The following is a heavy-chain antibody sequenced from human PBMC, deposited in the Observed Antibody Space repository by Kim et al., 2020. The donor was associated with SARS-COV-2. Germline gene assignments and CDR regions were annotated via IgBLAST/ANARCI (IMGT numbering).Heavy chain of an antibody. V-gene: IGHV3-23*01. CDR2: ISGSGGST. CDR3: AKDPQRQWLVLGHWFDP. D-gene: IGHD6-19*01. Sequence: GGSLRLSCAASGFTFSSYAMSWVRQAPGKGLEWVSVISGSGGSTYYADSVKGRFTISRDNSKNTLYLQMNSLRAEDTAVYYCAKDPQRQWLVLGHWFDPWGQGTLVTVSS. J-gene: IGHJ5*02. CDR1: GFTFSSYA.